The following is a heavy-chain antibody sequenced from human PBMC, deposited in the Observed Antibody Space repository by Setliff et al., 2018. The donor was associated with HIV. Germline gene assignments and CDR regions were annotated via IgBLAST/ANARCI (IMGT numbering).Heavy chain of an antibody. CDR1: GLTLSNSA. D-gene: IGHD3-22*01. V-gene: IGHV3-23*01. CDR3: AKLDYYDYSGSWARKVAIDF. Sequence: GESPKISCAASGLTLSNSAMTWVRQKPGRGLEWVSLIQSGGIIYYADSVKGRFTISRDNSNNTLSLQMSSLRAEDTALYYCAKLDYYDYSGSWARKVAIDFWGRGTMVTVSS. J-gene: IGHJ3*01. CDR2: IQSGGII.